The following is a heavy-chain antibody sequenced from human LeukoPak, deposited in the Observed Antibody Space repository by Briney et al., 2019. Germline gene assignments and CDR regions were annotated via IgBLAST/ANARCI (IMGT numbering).Heavy chain of an antibody. J-gene: IGHJ4*02. CDR3: AKYLYRSSNLDY. Sequence: GGSLRLSCAASGFTFSTYAMAWVRQAPGKGLEWVSTIIGSGDSTYYADSLKGRFTISRDNSKNTLYLQMNSLRAEDTAVYYCAKYLYRSSNLDYWGQGTLVTVSS. V-gene: IGHV3-23*01. CDR1: GFTFSTYA. D-gene: IGHD3-16*02. CDR2: IIGSGDST.